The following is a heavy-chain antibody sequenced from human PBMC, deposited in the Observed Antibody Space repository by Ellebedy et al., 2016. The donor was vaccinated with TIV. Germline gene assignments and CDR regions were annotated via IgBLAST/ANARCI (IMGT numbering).Heavy chain of an antibody. J-gene: IGHJ4*02. CDR3: ARHGGLPKWHFDY. Sequence: GGSLRLSCAASGFTVSSNYMSWVRQAPGKGLEWVSVIYSGGSTYYADSVKGRFTISRDNSKNTLYLQMNSLRAEDTAVYYCARHGGLPKWHFDYWGQGTLVTVSS. V-gene: IGHV3-53*01. CDR2: IYSGGST. CDR1: GFTVSSNY. D-gene: IGHD3-16*01.